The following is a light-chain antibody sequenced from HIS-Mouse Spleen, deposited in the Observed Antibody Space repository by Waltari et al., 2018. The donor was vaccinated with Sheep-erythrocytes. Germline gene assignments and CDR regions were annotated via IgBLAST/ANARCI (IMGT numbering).Light chain of an antibody. V-gene: IGKV2-30*01. CDR1: QSLVYSDGNTY. CDR3: QQANSFPIT. Sequence: DVVMTQSPLSLPVTLGQPASISCRSSQSLVYSDGNTYLNWFQQRPGQTPRRLIYKVSNRDSGVPSRFSGSGSGTDFTLTISSLQPEDFATYYCQQANSFPITFGQGTRLEIK. CDR2: KVS. J-gene: IGKJ5*01.